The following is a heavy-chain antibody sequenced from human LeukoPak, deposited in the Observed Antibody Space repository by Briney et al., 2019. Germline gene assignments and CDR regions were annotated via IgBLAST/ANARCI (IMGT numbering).Heavy chain of an antibody. J-gene: IGHJ4*02. D-gene: IGHD2-2*01. Sequence: GASVTVSCTASGYTFTGYYMHWVRQAPGQGLEWMGWINPNSGGTNYAQKFQGRVTMTRDTSISTAYMELSRLRSDDTAVYYCARTIVVVPAAINYWGQGTLVTVSS. V-gene: IGHV1-2*02. CDR3: ARTIVVVPAAINY. CDR2: INPNSGGT. CDR1: GYTFTGYY.